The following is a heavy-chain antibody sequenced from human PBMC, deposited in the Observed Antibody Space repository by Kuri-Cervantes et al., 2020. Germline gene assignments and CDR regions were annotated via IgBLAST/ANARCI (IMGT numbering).Heavy chain of an antibody. Sequence: ASVKVSCKASGYSFTSHYIHWVRQAPGQGLEWMGVVNPSGGSTSYAQKFQGRVTMTRDTSTNTVYMELSSLRSEDTAVYYCARARYSGSPYYFDYWGQGTLVTVSS. J-gene: IGHJ4*02. D-gene: IGHD1-26*01. CDR2: VNPSGGST. CDR1: GYSFTSHY. CDR3: ARARYSGSPYYFDY. V-gene: IGHV1-46*01.